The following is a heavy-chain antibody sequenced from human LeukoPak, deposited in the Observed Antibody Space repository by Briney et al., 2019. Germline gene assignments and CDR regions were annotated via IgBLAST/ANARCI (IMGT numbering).Heavy chain of an antibody. CDR1: GYTFTGYY. V-gene: IGHV1-2*02. D-gene: IGHD5-24*01. Sequence: ASVKVSCKASGYTFTGYYMHWVRQAPGQGLEWMGWINPNSGGTNYAQKFQGRVTMTRDTSISTAYMELNRLRSDDTAVYYCARVPVEMAIILYFNYWGQGTLVTVSS. J-gene: IGHJ4*02. CDR2: INPNSGGT. CDR3: ARVPVEMAIILYFNY.